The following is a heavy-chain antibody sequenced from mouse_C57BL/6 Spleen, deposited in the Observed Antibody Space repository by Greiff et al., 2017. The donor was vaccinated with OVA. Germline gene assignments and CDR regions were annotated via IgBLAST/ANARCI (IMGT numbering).Heavy chain of an antibody. J-gene: IGHJ1*03. D-gene: IGHD1-1*01. CDR1: GYAFTNFL. CDR2: INPGSGGT. Sequence: VKVVESGAELVRPGTSVKVSCKASGYAFTNFLIEWVKQRPGQGLEWIGVINPGSGGTNYNEKFKGKATLTADKSSSTAYMQLSSLTSEDSAVYFCARDWYYGSSYRYFDVWGTGTTVTVSS. V-gene: IGHV1-54*01. CDR3: ARDWYYGSSYRYFDV.